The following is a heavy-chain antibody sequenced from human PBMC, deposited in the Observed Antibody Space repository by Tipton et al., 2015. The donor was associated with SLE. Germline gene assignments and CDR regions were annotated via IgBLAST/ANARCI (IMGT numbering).Heavy chain of an antibody. CDR1: GYTFTNYY. CDR2: INPSGGNT. V-gene: IGHV1-46*01. CDR3: ANNWGSYFEH. D-gene: IGHD7-27*01. J-gene: IGHJ4*02. Sequence: QSGAEVKKPGASVKISCKASGYTFTNYYMHWVRQAPGQGLEWMGIINPSGGNTDYAEKFQGRVTMTRDTSTSTAYMELRSLRYDDTAVYYCANNWGSYFEHWGQGTLVTVSS.